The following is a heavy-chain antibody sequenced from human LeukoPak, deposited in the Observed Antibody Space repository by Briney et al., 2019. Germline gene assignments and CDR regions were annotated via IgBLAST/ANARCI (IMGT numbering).Heavy chain of an antibody. D-gene: IGHD3-22*01. CDR2: IYYSGRT. J-gene: IGHJ1*01. Sequence: SETLSLTCSVSGDSISRSDSYWDWIRQPPGKGLEWIGTIYYSGRTYYSPSLNSRVTMSVDTSSNPFSLNLRSVTAADTAVYYCARRRYYDGSGYLEWGQGTLLSVSS. CDR3: ARRRYYDGSGYLE. CDR1: GDSISRSDSY. V-gene: IGHV4-39*01.